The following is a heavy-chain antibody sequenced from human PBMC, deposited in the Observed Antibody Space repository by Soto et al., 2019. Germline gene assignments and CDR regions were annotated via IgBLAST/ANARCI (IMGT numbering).Heavy chain of an antibody. Sequence: EVQLVESGGGLIQPGGSLRLSCAVSGFTVSNNYMSWVRQAPGKGLEGVSVIYSGGYTAYGDSVKGRFTISRDNSKNTLFPQINTRGPFGPPVFHGAPDRGGGGYWGQGTLVTVSS. CDR3: APDRGGGGY. CDR1: GFTVSNNY. V-gene: IGHV3-53*01. J-gene: IGHJ4*02. CDR2: IYSGGYT. D-gene: IGHD2-15*01.